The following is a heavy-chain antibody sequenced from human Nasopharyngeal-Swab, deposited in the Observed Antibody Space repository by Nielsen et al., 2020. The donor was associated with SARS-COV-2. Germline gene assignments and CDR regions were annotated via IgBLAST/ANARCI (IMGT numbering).Heavy chain of an antibody. CDR1: GYTFTSYA. CDR3: ARDLGWFGGPRGMDV. D-gene: IGHD3-10*01. V-gene: IGHV1-3*01. CDR2: INAGNGNT. J-gene: IGHJ6*02. Sequence: ASVKVSCKASGYTFTSYAMHWVRQAPGQRLEWMGWINAGNGNTKYSQKFQGRVTITRDTSASTAYMELSSLRSEDTAVYYCARDLGWFGGPRGMDVWGQGTTVTVSS.